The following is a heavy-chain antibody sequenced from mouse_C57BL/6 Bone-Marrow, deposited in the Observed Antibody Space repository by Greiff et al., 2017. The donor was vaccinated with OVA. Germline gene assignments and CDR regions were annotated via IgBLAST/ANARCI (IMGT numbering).Heavy chain of an antibody. CDR3: ATPPGRFAY. V-gene: IGHV2-4*01. Sequence: QVQLQQSGPGLVQPSQSLSITCTVSGFSLTSYGVHWVRQPPGKGLEWLGVIWSGGSTDYNAAFISRLSISKDNSKSQVFFKMNSLQADDTAIYYCATPPGRFAYWGQGTLVTVSA. J-gene: IGHJ3*01. CDR1: GFSLTSYG. CDR2: IWSGGST. D-gene: IGHD3-3*01.